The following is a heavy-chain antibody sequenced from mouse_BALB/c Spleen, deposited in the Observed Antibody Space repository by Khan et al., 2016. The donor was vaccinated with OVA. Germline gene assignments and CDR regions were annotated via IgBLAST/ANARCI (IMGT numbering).Heavy chain of an antibody. V-gene: IGHV9-3*02. CDR3: AREITSLFDH. D-gene: IGHD1-1*01. J-gene: IGHJ2*01. CDR1: GYTFTNYG. CDR2: INTNTGEP. Sequence: QIQLVQSGPELKKPGETVKISCKASGYTFTNYGMNWVKQAPGKDLKWMGWINTNTGEPTYAEEFKGRFAFSLDTSASTASLQINNLKNEDTATYFCAREITSLFDHWGQGTTLTVSS.